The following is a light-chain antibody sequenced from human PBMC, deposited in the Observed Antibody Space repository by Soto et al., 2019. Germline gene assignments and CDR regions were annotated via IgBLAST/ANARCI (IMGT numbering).Light chain of an antibody. Sequence: IQLTQSPASLSASVGDRVTITCRASQGINSYLAWYQQKPVKAPKLLIYAASTLQSGVPSRFSGSGSGTDFTLTISSLQPEDFATSYFQQLNSSPSSSFGGGTKVEIK. J-gene: IGKJ4*01. V-gene: IGKV1-9*01. CDR1: QGINSY. CDR2: AAS. CDR3: QQLNSSPSSS.